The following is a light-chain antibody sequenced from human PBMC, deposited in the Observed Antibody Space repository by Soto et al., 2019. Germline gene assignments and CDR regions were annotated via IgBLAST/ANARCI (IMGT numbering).Light chain of an antibody. J-gene: IGKJ1*01. Sequence: SLCASIGERDTINCKSSPGVLYSSHNKNYLAWYQQKTGQPPKLLIYWASTRESGVPDRFSGSGSGTEFTLTIWCLQSEDCTVYCCELSGNWPWTFGHGSKLDI. CDR3: ELSGNWPWT. CDR2: WAS. CDR1: PGVLYSSHNKNY. V-gene: IGKV4-1*01.